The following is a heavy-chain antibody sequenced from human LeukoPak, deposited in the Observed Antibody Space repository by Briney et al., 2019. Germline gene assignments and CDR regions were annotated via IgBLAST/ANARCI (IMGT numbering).Heavy chain of an antibody. J-gene: IGHJ4*02. CDR2: IYYSGST. CDR3: ARVVTQGYFDY. V-gene: IGHV4-30-4*08. D-gene: IGHD4-23*01. Sequence: SETLSLTCTVSGGSISSGDYYWSWIRQPPGKGLEWIGYIYYSGSTYYNPSLKSRVTISVDTSKNQFSLKLSSVTAADTAVYYCARVVTQGYFDYWGQGTLSPSPQ. CDR1: GGSISSGDYY.